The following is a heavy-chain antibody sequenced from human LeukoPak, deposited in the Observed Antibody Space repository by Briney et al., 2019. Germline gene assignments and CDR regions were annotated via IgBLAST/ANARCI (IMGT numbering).Heavy chain of an antibody. CDR2: ISSSSSTI. D-gene: IGHD2-2*01. Sequence: GGSLRLSCAASGFTFSSYSMNWVRQAPGKGLEWVSYISSSSSTIYYADSVKGRFTISRDNSKNTLYLQMNSLRAEDTAVYYCEAGVVVVPAAYDAFDIWGQGTMVTVSS. CDR3: EAGVVVVPAAYDAFDI. V-gene: IGHV3-48*01. J-gene: IGHJ3*02. CDR1: GFTFSSYS.